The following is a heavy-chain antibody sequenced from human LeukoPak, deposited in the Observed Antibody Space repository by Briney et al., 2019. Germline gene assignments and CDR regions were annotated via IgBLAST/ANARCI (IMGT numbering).Heavy chain of an antibody. V-gene: IGHV4-4*02. Sequence: SETLSLTCAVSGGSISSSNWWSWVRQPPGKGLEWIGEIYHSGSTNYNPSLKSRITISVDMSKNQFSLKLSSVTAADTAVYYCASVNDYGDPLPRYMDVWGKGTAVTVSS. D-gene: IGHD4-17*01. CDR3: ASVNDYGDPLPRYMDV. CDR1: GGSISSSNW. CDR2: IYHSGST. J-gene: IGHJ6*03.